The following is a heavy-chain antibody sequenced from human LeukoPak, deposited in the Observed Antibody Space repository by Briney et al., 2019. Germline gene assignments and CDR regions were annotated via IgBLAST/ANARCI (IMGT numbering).Heavy chain of an antibody. D-gene: IGHD7-27*01. CDR2: IYSGGST. CDR1: GFTVSSNY. V-gene: IGHV3-53*01. J-gene: IGHJ5*02. CDR3: ARVLNWGLDWFDP. Sequence: GGSLRLSCAASGFTVSSNYMSWVRQAPGKGLGWVSVIYSGGSTYYADSVKGRFTISRDNSKNTLYLQMNSLRAEDTAVYYCARVLNWGLDWFDPWGQGTLVTVSS.